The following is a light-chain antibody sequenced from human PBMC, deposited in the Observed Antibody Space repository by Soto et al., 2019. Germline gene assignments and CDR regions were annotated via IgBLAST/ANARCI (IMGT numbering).Light chain of an antibody. Sequence: QSVLTQPPSVSEAPRQRVTISCSGSNSNIGNNAVNWYQQLPGKAPKLLIYYDDLLPSGVSDRFSGSKSGTSASLAISGLQSDDEADYYCAAWDDSLNGPVFGTGTKLTVL. CDR1: NSNIGNNA. CDR2: YDD. CDR3: AAWDDSLNGPV. J-gene: IGLJ1*01. V-gene: IGLV1-36*01.